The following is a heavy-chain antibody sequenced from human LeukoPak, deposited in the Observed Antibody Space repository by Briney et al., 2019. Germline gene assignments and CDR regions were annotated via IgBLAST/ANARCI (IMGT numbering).Heavy chain of an antibody. CDR3: XXXXYFDWFQGWFDP. J-gene: IGHJ5*02. CDR1: GGSXXSYD. V-gene: IGHV4-59*01. CDR2: IYYSGSN. D-gene: IGHD3-9*01. Sequence: SGGSXXSYDWSWIRRPPGKGLEGIGYIYYSGSNNYNTSLKRRVTISVKTCKKQFVLKLNPVDAAGTGRYYCXXXXYFDWFQGWFDPWGQGTLVTVSS.